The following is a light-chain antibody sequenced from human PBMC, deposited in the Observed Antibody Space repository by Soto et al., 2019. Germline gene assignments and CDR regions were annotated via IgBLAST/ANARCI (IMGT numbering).Light chain of an antibody. Sequence: EILVTQNTATLSVSPGERATLSCRASQSVSSNLAWYQQKPGQAPRLLIYGASTRATGFPARFSGSGSGTDFTLTISSLQSEDFAVYYCQQFNNWPRTCGQGTKVE. V-gene: IGKV3-15*01. CDR1: QSVSSN. CDR2: GAS. J-gene: IGKJ1*01. CDR3: QQFNNWPRT.